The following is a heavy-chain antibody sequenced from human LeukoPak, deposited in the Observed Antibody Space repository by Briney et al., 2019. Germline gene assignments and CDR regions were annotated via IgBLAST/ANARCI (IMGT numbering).Heavy chain of an antibody. Sequence: ASVKVSCKASGYTFTSYGISWVRQAPGQGLEWMGWISAYNGNTNYAQKLQGRVTMTTDTSTSTAYMELRSLRSDDTAVYYCARDRIQKEKEEWELRRGGNWFDPWGQGTLVTVSS. CDR1: GYTFTSYG. V-gene: IGHV1-18*01. CDR3: ARDRIQKEKEEWELRRGGNWFDP. J-gene: IGHJ5*02. CDR2: ISAYNGNT. D-gene: IGHD1-26*01.